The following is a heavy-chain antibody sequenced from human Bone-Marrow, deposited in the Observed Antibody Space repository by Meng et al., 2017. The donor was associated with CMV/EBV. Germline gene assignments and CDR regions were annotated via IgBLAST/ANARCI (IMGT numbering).Heavy chain of an antibody. Sequence: ASVKVSCKASGYTFTSYGINWVRQATGQGLEWMGWMNPNSGNTGYAQKFQGRVTMTRNTSISTAYMELSSLRSEDTAVYYCARGTYSSSSFGFYYYYYGMDVWGQGTTVTVSS. CDR2: MNPNSGNT. CDR1: GYTFTSYG. V-gene: IGHV1-8*02. CDR3: ARGTYSSSSFGFYYYYYGMDV. D-gene: IGHD6-6*01. J-gene: IGHJ6*02.